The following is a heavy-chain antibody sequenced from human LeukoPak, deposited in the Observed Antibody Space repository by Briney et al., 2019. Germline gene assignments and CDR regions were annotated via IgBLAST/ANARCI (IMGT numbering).Heavy chain of an antibody. V-gene: IGHV3-11*01. CDR3: ARVGIALASPFDY. CDR2: MSSRGYPI. J-gene: IGHJ4*02. D-gene: IGHD1-1*01. CDR1: GFTFSDYY. Sequence: GGSLRLSCLASGFTFSDYYMSWVRQAPGKGLEWISYMSSRGYPIYYADSVKGRFTISRDNTKNTLYLQMHNLRADDTAVYFCARVGIALASPFDYWGLGTLVAVSS.